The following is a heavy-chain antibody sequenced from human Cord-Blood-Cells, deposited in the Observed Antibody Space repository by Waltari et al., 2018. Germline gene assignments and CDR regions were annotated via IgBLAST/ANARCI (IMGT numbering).Heavy chain of an antibody. CDR2: INAGNGNT. V-gene: IGHV1-3*01. Sequence: QVQLVQSGAEVKKPGASVKVSCKASGYTFTSYAMHWVRQAPGHRLEWKGWINAGNGNTKYSQKFQGRVTITRDTSASTAYMELSSLRSEDTAVYYCARVSGSYPYYYYYYGMDVWGQGTTVTVSS. CDR1: GYTFTSYA. D-gene: IGHD1-26*01. CDR3: ARVSGSYPYYYYYYGMDV. J-gene: IGHJ6*02.